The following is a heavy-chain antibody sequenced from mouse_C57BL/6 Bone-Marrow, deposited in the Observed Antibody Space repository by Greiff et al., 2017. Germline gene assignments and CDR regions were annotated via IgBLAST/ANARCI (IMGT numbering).Heavy chain of an antibody. CDR1: GYTFTAYE. CDR3: TREPSYYDYDDY. J-gene: IGHJ2*01. D-gene: IGHD2-4*01. V-gene: IGHV1-15*01. Sequence: VKVVESGAELVRPGASVTLSCKASGYTFTAYEMHWVKQTPVHGLEWIGAIDPETGGTAYNQKFKGKAILTADKSSSTAYMELRSLTSEDSAVYYCTREPSYYDYDDYWGQGTTRTVSS. CDR2: IDPETGGT.